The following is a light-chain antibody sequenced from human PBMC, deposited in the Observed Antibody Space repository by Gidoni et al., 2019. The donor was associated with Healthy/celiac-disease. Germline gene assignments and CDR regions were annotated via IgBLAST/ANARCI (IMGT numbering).Light chain of an antibody. CDR3: QHRSNWPHH. J-gene: IGKJ4*01. CDR1: QSVSSY. V-gene: IGKV3-11*01. CDR2: DAS. Sequence: EIVLTQSPATLSLSPGERATLSCRASQSVSSYLALYQQKPGQAPRLLIDDASNRATGIPARFSCSGSGTDFTLTISSLDPEDFAVYYCQHRSNWPHHFGGGTKVEIK.